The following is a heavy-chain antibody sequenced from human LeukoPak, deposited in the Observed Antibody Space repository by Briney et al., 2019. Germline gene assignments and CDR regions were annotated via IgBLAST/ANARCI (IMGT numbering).Heavy chain of an antibody. CDR2: IYYSGST. Sequence: SETLSLTCTVSGGSISSYYWSWIRQPPGKGLECIGYIYYSGSTNYNPSLKSRVTISVDMSKNQFSLRLSSVTAADTAVYYCARLVDCYDSSGYYYGKSYDYWGQGTLVTVSS. J-gene: IGHJ4*02. CDR1: GGSISSYY. V-gene: IGHV4-59*08. CDR3: ARLVDCYDSSGYYYGKSYDY. D-gene: IGHD3-22*01.